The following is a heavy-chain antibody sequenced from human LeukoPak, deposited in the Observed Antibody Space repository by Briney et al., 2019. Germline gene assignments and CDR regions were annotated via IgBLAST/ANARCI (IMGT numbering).Heavy chain of an antibody. D-gene: IGHD2-2*02. CDR3: ARDLGYCSSTSCYRDRLVDY. CDR1: GYTLTSYG. V-gene: IGHV1-18*01. CDR2: ISAYNGNT. J-gene: IGHJ4*02. Sequence: ASVKVSCKASGYTLTSYGMSWVRQAPGQGLERMRWISAYNGNTNYAQKLQGRVTMTTDTSTSTAYMELRSLRSDDTAVYYCARDLGYCSSTSCYRDRLVDYWGQGTLVTVSS.